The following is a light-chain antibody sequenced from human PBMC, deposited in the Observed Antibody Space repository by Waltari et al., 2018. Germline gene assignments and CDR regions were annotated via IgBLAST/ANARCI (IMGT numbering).Light chain of an antibody. CDR1: SEHSNYD. J-gene: IGLJ2*01. Sequence: QLVLTQSPSASASLRASVKLTSPLTSEHSNYDIACHQHQPQKGPRYLMNVNNDGSHIKGDGIPDRFSGSISGAERYLTISSLQSEDEADYYCQTWGTDTYVVFGGGTKLTVL. V-gene: IGLV4-69*02. CDR2: VNNDGSH. CDR3: QTWGTDTYVV.